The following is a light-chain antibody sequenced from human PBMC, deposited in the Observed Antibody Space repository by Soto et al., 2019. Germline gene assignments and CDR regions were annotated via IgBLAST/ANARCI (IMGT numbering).Light chain of an antibody. J-gene: IGLJ2*01. CDR3: AAWDDSLNDVV. V-gene: IGLV1-44*01. Sequence: QSVLTQPPSASGTPGQRVTISCSGSSSNIGSNTVNWYQQLPGTAPKLLIYSNNQRPSGVPDRFSGSKSGTSASLAISGLQSEDEADYYCAAWDDSLNDVVFGGGT. CDR2: SNN. CDR1: SSNIGSNT.